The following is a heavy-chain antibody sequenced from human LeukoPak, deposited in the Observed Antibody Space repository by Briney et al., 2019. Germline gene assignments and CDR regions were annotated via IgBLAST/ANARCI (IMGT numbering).Heavy chain of an antibody. J-gene: IGHJ4*02. Sequence: ASVKVSCKASGYTFTSYGISWVRQAPGQGLEWMGWISAYNGNTNYAQKLQGRVTMTTDTSTSTAYMELRSLRSDDTAVYYCARGPRQDYYDSSGYWGLDYWGQGTLVTVSS. CDR1: GYTFTSYG. CDR2: ISAYNGNT. V-gene: IGHV1-18*01. D-gene: IGHD3-22*01. CDR3: ARGPRQDYYDSSGYWGLDY.